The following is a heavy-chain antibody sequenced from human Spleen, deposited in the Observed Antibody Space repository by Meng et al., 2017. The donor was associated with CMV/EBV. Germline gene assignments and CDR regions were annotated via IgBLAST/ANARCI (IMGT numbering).Heavy chain of an antibody. Sequence: GGSLRLSCAASGFTFSSYAMSWVRQAPGKGLEWVSYISGSGVVIYYADSVKGRFTVSRESAKNSLYLQMNSLRAEDTAVYYCAKVSSGSYYLYYYYGMDVWGQGTTVTVSS. J-gene: IGHJ6*02. D-gene: IGHD1-26*01. CDR2: ISGSGVVI. CDR1: GFTFSSYA. CDR3: AKVSSGSYYLYYYYGMDV. V-gene: IGHV3-23*01.